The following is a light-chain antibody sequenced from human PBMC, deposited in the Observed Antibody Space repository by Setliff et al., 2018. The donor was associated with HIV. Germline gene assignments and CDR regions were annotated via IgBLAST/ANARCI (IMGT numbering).Light chain of an antibody. V-gene: IGLV1-44*01. J-gene: IGLJ1*01. CDR1: SSNIRTNT. Sequence: QGPSASGTPGQRVTISCSGSSSNIRTNTVHWYQHLPGTAPKLLIYSTNKRPSGVPDRFSGSKSGTSASLAISGLQSEDEADYYCAAWHDSLTGYVFGTGTKVTVL. CDR3: AAWHDSLTGYV. CDR2: STN.